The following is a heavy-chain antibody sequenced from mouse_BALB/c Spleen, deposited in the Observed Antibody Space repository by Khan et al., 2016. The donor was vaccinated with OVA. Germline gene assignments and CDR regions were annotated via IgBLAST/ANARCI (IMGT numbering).Heavy chain of an antibody. V-gene: IGHV1S29*02. CDR1: GYTFTDYN. J-gene: IGHJ3*01. D-gene: IGHD1-2*01. Sequence: VQLQQSGPELVKPGASVKISCKASGYTFTDYNMDWVKQSHGESLEWIGYIFPNNGGTGYNQKFKTKATVTVDNSSSTAYMELRSLTSEDSAVXCCARSGYGSFAYWGQGTPVTVSA. CDR2: IFPNNGGT. CDR3: ARSGYGSFAY.